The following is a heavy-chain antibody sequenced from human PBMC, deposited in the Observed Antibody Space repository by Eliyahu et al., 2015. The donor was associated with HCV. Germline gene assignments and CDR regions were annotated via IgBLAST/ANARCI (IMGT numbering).Heavy chain of an antibody. CDR1: GXTXXSXX. V-gene: IGHV3-21*01. J-gene: IGHJ4*02. CDR2: ISSSSSYT. Sequence: EVQLVESGGGLVKPGGSXRLSCAXSGXTXXSXXMNWVXQAPGKGLEWVSSISSSSSYTYYADSVKGRFTISRDNAKNSLYLQMNSLRAEDTAVYYCAGDGYNIAYWGQGTLVTVSS. D-gene: IGHD5-24*01. CDR3: AGDGYNIAY.